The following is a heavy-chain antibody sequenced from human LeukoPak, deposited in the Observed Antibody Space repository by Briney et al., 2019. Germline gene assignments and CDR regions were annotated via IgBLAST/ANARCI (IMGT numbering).Heavy chain of an antibody. V-gene: IGHV3-23*01. CDR1: GFTFSTSA. D-gene: IGHD4-17*01. CDR2: IISTGTT. Sequence: GGSLRLSCAASGFTFSTSAMTWVRQAPGKGLEWVSGIISTGTTYYADSVRGRFTISRDNSKNTLNLLMTSLRVEDTAVYYCATAKYDYGDPVGWFDPWGPGTLVTVSS. CDR3: ATAKYDYGDPVGWFDP. J-gene: IGHJ5*02.